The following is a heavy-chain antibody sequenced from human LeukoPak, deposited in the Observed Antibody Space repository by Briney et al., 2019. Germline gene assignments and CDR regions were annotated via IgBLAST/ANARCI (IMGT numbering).Heavy chain of an antibody. V-gene: IGHV3-53*01. Sequence: PGGSLRLSCAASEFTVSNNYMNWVRQAPGKGLEWVSIIYSGGTTYYADSVKGRFTISRDTSKNTVYLQMNSLRAEDTAVYYCARAFPSGSGSYYNLLSNAFDIWGQGTMVTVSS. CDR3: ARAFPSGSGSYYNLLSNAFDI. CDR1: EFTVSNNY. D-gene: IGHD3-10*01. CDR2: IYSGGTT. J-gene: IGHJ3*02.